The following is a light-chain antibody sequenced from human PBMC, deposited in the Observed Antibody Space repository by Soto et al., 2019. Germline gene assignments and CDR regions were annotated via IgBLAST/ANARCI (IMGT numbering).Light chain of an antibody. Sequence: QSALTQPASVSGSPGHSITISCTGTSSDVGVYNYVSWYQQHPGIAPKLMISEVSNRPSGVSNRFSGSKSGNTASLTISGLQAEDEADYYCSSYTSSSTLVFGGGTKLTVL. CDR2: EVS. J-gene: IGLJ2*01. CDR1: SSDVGVYNY. V-gene: IGLV2-14*01. CDR3: SSYTSSSTLV.